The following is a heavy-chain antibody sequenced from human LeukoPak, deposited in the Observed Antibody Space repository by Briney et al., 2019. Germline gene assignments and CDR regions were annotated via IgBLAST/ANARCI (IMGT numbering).Heavy chain of an antibody. CDR1: GSSISSYY. V-gene: IGHV4-4*07. J-gene: IGHJ3*02. CDR2: IYTSGST. Sequence: SETLSLTCTVSGSSISSYYWSWIRQPAGKGLEWVGRIYTSGSTNYNPSLKSRVIMSVDTSKNQFSLKLSSVTAADTAVYYCARDAPPSSFDIWGQGTMVTVSS. CDR3: ARDAPPSSFDI.